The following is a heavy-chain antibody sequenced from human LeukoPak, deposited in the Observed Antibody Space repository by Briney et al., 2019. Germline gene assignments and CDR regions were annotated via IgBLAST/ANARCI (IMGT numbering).Heavy chain of an antibody. CDR2: IIPIFGTA. CDR3: ASLYYYDSSGSAGYYYYMDV. J-gene: IGHJ6*03. CDR1: GGTFSSYA. Sequence: SVKVSCKASGGTFSSYAISWVQQAPGQGLEWMGGIIPIFGTANYAQKFQGRVTITMDESTSTAYMELSSLRSEDTAVYYCASLYYYDSSGSAGYYYYMDVWGKGTTVTVSS. V-gene: IGHV1-69*05. D-gene: IGHD3-22*01.